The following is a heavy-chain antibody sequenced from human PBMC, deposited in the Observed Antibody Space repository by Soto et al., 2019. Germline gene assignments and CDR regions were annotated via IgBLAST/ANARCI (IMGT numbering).Heavy chain of an antibody. CDR3: ASRITRSDLYYFDY. CDR2: INHSGST. D-gene: IGHD3-3*01. CDR1: GGSFSGYY. V-gene: IGHV4-34*01. J-gene: IGHJ4*02. Sequence: SETLSLTCAVYGGSFSGYYWSWIRQPPGKGLEWIGEINHSGSTNYNPSLKSRVTISVDTSKNQFSLKLSSVTAADTAVYYCASRITRSDLYYFDYWGQGTLVTVSS.